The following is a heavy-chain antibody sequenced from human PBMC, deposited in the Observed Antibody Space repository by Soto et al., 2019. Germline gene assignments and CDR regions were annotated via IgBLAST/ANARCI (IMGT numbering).Heavy chain of an antibody. CDR3: ARGDQQLVPAYYYYYMHV. J-gene: IGHJ6*03. CDR1: GYTFTSYG. D-gene: IGHD6-13*01. Sequence: ASVKVSCKASGYTFTSYGISWVRQAPGQGLEWMGWISAYNGNTNYAQKLQGRVTMTTDTSTSTAYMELRSLRSDDTAVYYCARGDQQLVPAYYYYYMHVWGKGTTVTVSS. CDR2: ISAYNGNT. V-gene: IGHV1-18*01.